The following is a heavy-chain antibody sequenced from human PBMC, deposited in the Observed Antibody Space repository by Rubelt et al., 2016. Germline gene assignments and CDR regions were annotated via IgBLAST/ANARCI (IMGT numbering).Heavy chain of an antibody. V-gene: IGHV4-4*07. D-gene: IGHD5-12*01. Sequence: GLEWIGRIYTSGSTNYNPSLKSRVTMSVDTSKNQFSLKLSSVTAADTAVYYCARSYVYSGYTVDYWGQGTLVTVSS. CDR2: IYTSGST. CDR3: ARSYVYSGYTVDY. J-gene: IGHJ4*02.